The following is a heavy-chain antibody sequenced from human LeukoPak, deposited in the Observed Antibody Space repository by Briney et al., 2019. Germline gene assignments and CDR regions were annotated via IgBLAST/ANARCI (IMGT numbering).Heavy chain of an antibody. D-gene: IGHD6-13*01. Sequence: GGSLRLSCAAPGFTFSSYWMHWVRQAPGKGLVWVSRINNDESHTTYADSVKGRFTISRDNAKNTLYLQMNSLRVEDTAVYYCARDQSSSWYVAWFDPWGQGTLVTVSS. CDR2: INNDESHT. V-gene: IGHV3-74*01. CDR3: ARDQSSSWYVAWFDP. J-gene: IGHJ5*02. CDR1: GFTFSSYW.